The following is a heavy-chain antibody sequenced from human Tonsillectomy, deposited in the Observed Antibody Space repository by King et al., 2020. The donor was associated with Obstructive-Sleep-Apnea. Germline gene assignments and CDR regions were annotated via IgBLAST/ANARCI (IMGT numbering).Heavy chain of an antibody. D-gene: IGHD3-16*01. V-gene: IGHV3-21*01. CDR2: ISSSSSDI. CDR3: ASVVGGAAYYFDY. CDR1: GFTFSIYS. J-gene: IGHJ4*02. Sequence: VQLVESGGGLVKPGGSLRLSCAASGFTFSIYSMNWVRQAPGKGLEWGSFISSSSSDIYYADSVKGRFTISRDNDKNSLYLQMNSLRAEDTAGYYCASVVGGAAYYFDYWGQGTLVTVSS.